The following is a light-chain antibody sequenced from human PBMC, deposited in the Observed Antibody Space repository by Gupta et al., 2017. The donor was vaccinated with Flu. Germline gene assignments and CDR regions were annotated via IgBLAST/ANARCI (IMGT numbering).Light chain of an antibody. CDR2: DVS. V-gene: IGLV2-14*01. Sequence: TSSDVGGYNYVYWFQHHPGNAPKIIISDVSNRPSGVSNRFSGSKSGNTASLTISGLQAEDEADYYCNSYTSTGARVFGTGTKVTVL. CDR1: SSDVGGYNY. J-gene: IGLJ1*01. CDR3: NSYTSTGARV.